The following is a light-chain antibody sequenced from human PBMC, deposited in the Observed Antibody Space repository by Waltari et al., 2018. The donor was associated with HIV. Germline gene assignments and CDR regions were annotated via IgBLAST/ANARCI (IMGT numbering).Light chain of an antibody. Sequence: QYALTQPASVSGSPGQSVTISCTGISRDIGGYYYVSWYQQYPDKAPKLIIYEVTNRPSGVSNRFSGSKSGNTASLTISGLQTEDEADYYCCSYASTTDTYVVFGGGTKLTVL. J-gene: IGLJ2*01. CDR3: CSYASTTDTYVV. CDR2: EVT. CDR1: SRDIGGYYY. V-gene: IGLV2-14*01.